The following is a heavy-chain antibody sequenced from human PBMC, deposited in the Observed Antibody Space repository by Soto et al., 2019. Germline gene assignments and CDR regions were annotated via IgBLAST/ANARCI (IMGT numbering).Heavy chain of an antibody. Sequence: SETLSLTCTVSDGSISNCYWSWIRQPPGKGLEWIGYISSSGNTNYNPSLKSRVSISVDTSKNQFSLNLTSVTAADTGVYYCARAPMVLTRSYFDSWGQGTPVTVSS. CDR2: ISSSGNT. J-gene: IGHJ4*02. CDR1: DGSISNCY. CDR3: ARAPMVLTRSYFDS. V-gene: IGHV4-59*01. D-gene: IGHD3-22*01.